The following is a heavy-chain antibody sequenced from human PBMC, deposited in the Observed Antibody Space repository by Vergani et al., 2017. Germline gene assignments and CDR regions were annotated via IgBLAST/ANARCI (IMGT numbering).Heavy chain of an antibody. CDR2: IYYSGST. V-gene: IGHV4-39*01. CDR1: GGSISSSSYY. CDR3: ARVPFPGAAAGVRYYYGMDV. Sequence: QLQLQESGPGLVKPSETLSLTCTVSGGSISSSSYYWGWIRQPPGKGLEWIGSIYYSGSTYYNPSLKSRVTISVDTSKNQFSLKLSSVTAADTAVYYCARVPFPGAAAGVRYYYGMDVWGQGTTVTVSS. J-gene: IGHJ6*02. D-gene: IGHD6-13*01.